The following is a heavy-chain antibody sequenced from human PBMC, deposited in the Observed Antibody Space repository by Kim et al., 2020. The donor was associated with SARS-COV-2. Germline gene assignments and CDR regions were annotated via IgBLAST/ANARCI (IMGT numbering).Heavy chain of an antibody. J-gene: IGHJ3*02. CDR2: ISWNSGSI. CDR3: AKDYAICGGDCSIGQAFDI. Sequence: GGSLRLSCAASGFTFDDYAMHWVRQAPGKGLEWVSGISWNSGSIGYADSVKGRFTISRDNAKNSLYLQMNSLRAEDTALYYCAKDYAICGGDCSIGQAFDIWGQGTMVTVSS. D-gene: IGHD2-21*02. CDR1: GFTFDDYA. V-gene: IGHV3-9*01.